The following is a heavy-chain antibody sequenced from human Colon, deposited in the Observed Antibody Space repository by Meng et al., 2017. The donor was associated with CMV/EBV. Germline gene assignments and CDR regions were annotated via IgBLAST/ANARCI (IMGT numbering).Heavy chain of an antibody. V-gene: IGHV1-2*02. J-gene: IGHJ5*02. CDR3: ARDFNSLAVSAANWFDP. CDR2: INPNSGGT. CDR1: GYTFTGYY. Sequence: QVQLVQSVDEVEKPGASVKVSSNASGYTFTGYYMRWVRQAPGQGLEWMGWINPNSGGTNYKEKFQGRVTMTRDTSISTAYMELRGLTSDDTAVYYCARDFNSLAVSAANWFDPWGQGTLVTVSS. D-gene: IGHD6-19*01.